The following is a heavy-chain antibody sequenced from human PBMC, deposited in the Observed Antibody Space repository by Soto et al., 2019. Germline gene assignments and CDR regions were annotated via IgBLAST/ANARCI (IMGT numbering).Heavy chain of an antibody. CDR2: IDYSGST. Sequence: SDTLSLTCTVSGGSISSGGYYWSWIRQHPGKGLEWSGYIDYSGSTNYNPSLKSRVTISVDTSKNQFSLKLSSVTAADTAMYYCARENIVATIEYYYYYMDVWGKGTTVTVSS. J-gene: IGHJ6*03. V-gene: IGHV4-61*08. CDR1: GGSISSGGYY. D-gene: IGHD5-12*01. CDR3: ARENIVATIEYYYYYMDV.